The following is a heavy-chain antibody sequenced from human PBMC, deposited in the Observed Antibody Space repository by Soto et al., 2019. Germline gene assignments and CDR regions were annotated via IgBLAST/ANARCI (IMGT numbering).Heavy chain of an antibody. J-gene: IGHJ4*02. D-gene: IGHD5-12*01. CDR2: ISSSSSYI. CDR1: GFTFSRYS. Sequence: PGGSLRLSCAASGFTFSRYSMNWVRQAPGKGLEWVSYISSSSSYIYYADSVKGRFTISRDNAKNSLYLQMNSLRAEDTAVYYCARVPDLRATITVSYFDYWGQGTLVTVSS. CDR3: ARVPDLRATITVSYFDY. V-gene: IGHV3-21*05.